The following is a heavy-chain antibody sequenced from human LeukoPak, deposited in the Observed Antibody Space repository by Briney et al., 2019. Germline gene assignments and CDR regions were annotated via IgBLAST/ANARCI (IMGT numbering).Heavy chain of an antibody. CDR3: AREYYPSYGH. CDR2: ISSTGETI. J-gene: IGHJ4*02. D-gene: IGHD3-16*01. V-gene: IGHV3-48*03. CDR1: GFTFSTYE. Sequence: GGSLRLSCAASGFTFSTYEMNWVRQAPGKGLEWVSYISSTGETIYYADSVKGRFAISRDNAKKSLYLQMNSLRAEDTAVYYCAREYYPSYGHWGQGTLVTVSS.